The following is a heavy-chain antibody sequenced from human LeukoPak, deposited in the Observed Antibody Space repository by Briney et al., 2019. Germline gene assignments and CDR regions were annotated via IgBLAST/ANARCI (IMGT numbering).Heavy chain of an antibody. V-gene: IGHV4-61*02. CDR2: IYTSGST. CDR1: GGSISSGSYY. CDR3: ARDQVGSGYNWFDP. J-gene: IGHJ5*02. D-gene: IGHD3-3*01. Sequence: SQTLSLTCTVSGGSISSGSYYWSWIRQPAGKGLEWIGRIYTSGSTNYNPSLKSRVTMSVDTSKNQFPLKLSSVTAADTAVYYCARDQVGSGYNWFDPWGQGTLVTVSS.